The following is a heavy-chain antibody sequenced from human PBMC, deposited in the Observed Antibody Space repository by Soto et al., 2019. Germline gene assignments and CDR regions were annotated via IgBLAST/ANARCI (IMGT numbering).Heavy chain of an antibody. J-gene: IGHJ6*02. Sequence: QVQLQQWGAGLLKPSETLSLTCAVYGGSFSGYYWSWIRQPPGKGLEWIGEINHSGSTNYNPSLKSRVTISVDTSKYQFSLKLSSVTAADTAVYYCARQWGDFWSGYYYYYCYYGMDVWGQGTTVPVSS. CDR3: ARQWGDFWSGYYYYYCYYGMDV. CDR2: INHSGST. CDR1: GGSFSGYY. D-gene: IGHD3-3*01. V-gene: IGHV4-34*01.